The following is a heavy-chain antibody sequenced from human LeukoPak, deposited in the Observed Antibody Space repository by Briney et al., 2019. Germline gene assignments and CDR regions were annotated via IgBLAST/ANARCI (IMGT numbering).Heavy chain of an antibody. CDR3: VRDLYDWAAMDV. CDR2: ICSDDRR. D-gene: IGHD3-9*01. CDR1: GFIFRGYA. J-gene: IGHJ6*02. V-gene: IGHV3-23*05. Sequence: GGSLTLSCAASGFIFRGYAISWVRQAPGKGLEWVSGICSDDRRHYSDSVRGRFAISRDNDETTMVLQMASLRPGNTARYLCVRDLYDWAAMDVWGQGTTVTVS.